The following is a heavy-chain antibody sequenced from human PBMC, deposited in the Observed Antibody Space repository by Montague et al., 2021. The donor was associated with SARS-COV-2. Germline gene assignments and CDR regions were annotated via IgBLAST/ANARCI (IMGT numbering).Heavy chain of an antibody. V-gene: IGHV3-7*01. CDR3: TKNGGAHGLDV. Sequence: SLSLSWAASGFTFSNIWMRWFRQAPGQGLEWVANIKPDESEKNYLDSVKGRFSISRDNAKNSLYLQMDNLRAEDTAIYYCTKNGGAHGLDVWGQGTSVSVSS. CDR2: IKPDESEK. CDR1: GFTFSNIW. J-gene: IGHJ6*02. D-gene: IGHD4-23*01.